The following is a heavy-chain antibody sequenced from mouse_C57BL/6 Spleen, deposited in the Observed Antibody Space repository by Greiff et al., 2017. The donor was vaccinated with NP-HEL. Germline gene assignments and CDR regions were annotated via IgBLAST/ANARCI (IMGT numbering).Heavy chain of an antibody. Sequence: VQLQQPGAELVRPGTSVKLSCKASGYTFTSYWMHWVKQRPGQGLEWIGVIDPSDSYTNYNQKFKSKATLNVDKYSSTAYMQLSSLTAEDSAVYYCARSGWDAYYFDYWGQGTTLTVSS. CDR1: GYTFTSYW. V-gene: IGHV1-59*01. D-gene: IGHD3-1*01. CDR3: ARSGWDAYYFDY. CDR2: IDPSDSYT. J-gene: IGHJ2*01.